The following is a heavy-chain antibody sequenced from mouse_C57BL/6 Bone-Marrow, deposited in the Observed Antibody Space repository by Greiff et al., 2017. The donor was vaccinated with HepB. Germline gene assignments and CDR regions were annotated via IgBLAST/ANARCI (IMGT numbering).Heavy chain of an antibody. Sequence: VQLQQSGPGLVQPSQSLSITCTVSGFSLTSYGVHWVRQSPGKGLEWLGVIWSGGSTDDNAAFISRLSISKDNSKSQVFFKMNSLQADDTAIYYCARDYYSNFAWFAYWGQGTLVTVSA. D-gene: IGHD2-5*01. CDR1: GFSLTSYG. V-gene: IGHV2-2*01. CDR3: ARDYYSNFAWFAY. CDR2: IWSGGST. J-gene: IGHJ3*01.